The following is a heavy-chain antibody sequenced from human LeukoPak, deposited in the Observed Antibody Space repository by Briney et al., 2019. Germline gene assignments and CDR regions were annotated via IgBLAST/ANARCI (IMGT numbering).Heavy chain of an antibody. J-gene: IGHJ4*02. D-gene: IGHD6-6*01. V-gene: IGHV3-9*03. CDR1: GFTFDDYA. Sequence: PGGSLRLSCAASGFTFDDYAMHWVRQAPGKGLEWVSGISWNSGSIGYADSVKGRFTISRDNAKNSLYLQMNSLRAEDMALYYCAKGRGFAARRPGFDYWGQGTLVTVSS. CDR2: ISWNSGSI. CDR3: AKGRGFAARRPGFDY.